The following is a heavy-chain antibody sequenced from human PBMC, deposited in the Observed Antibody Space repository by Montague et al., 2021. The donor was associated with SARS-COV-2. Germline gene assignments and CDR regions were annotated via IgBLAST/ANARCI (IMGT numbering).Heavy chain of an antibody. Sequence: SLRLSCAASEFTFSSYAMHWVRQAPGKGLEWVAVISYDGSSKYYADSVKGRFTISRDNSKNTLYLQMNSLRAEDTAVYYCARVIVVGYYGMDVWGQGTTVTVSS. CDR1: EFTFSSYA. V-gene: IGHV3-30-3*01. CDR3: ARVIVVGYYGMDV. D-gene: IGHD3-22*01. J-gene: IGHJ6*02. CDR2: ISYDGSSK.